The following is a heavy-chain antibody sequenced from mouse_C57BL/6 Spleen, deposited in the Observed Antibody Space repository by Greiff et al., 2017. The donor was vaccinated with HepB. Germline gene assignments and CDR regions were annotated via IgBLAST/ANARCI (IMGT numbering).Heavy chain of an antibody. CDR3: ARGTPPNY. Sequence: VKVVESGAELVKPGASVKISCKASGYAFSSYWMNWVKQRPGKGLEWIGQIYPGDGDTNYNGKFKGKATLTADKSSSTAYMQLSSLTSEDSAVYFCARGTPPNYWGQGTTLTVSS. V-gene: IGHV1-80*01. D-gene: IGHD3-3*01. CDR1: GYAFSSYW. J-gene: IGHJ2*01. CDR2: IYPGDGDT.